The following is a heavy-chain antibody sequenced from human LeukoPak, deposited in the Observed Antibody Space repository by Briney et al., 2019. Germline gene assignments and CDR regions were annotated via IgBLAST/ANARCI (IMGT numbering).Heavy chain of an antibody. J-gene: IGHJ6*02. CDR1: GFTFSSYA. Sequence: GGSLRLSCAASGFTFSSYAMSWVRQAPGKGLEWVSAISGSGSSTYYADSVKGRFTISRDDSKNTLYLQMNSLRAEDTAVYYCAKLGCSSTSCLYGMDVWGQGTTVTVSS. CDR3: AKLGCSSTSCLYGMDV. V-gene: IGHV3-23*01. D-gene: IGHD2-2*01. CDR2: ISGSGSST.